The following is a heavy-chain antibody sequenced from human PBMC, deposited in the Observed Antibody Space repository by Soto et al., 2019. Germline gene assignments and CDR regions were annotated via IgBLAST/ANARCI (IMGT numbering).Heavy chain of an antibody. CDR3: ARQWLHFDY. Sequence: TSETLSLTCTVSGGSISSYYWSWIRQPPGKGLEWIGYIYYSGSTNYNPSLKSRVTISVDTSKNQFSLKLSSVTAADTAVYYCARQWLHFDYWGQGTLVTVSS. V-gene: IGHV4-59*01. CDR2: IYYSGST. D-gene: IGHD6-19*01. J-gene: IGHJ4*02. CDR1: GGSISSYY.